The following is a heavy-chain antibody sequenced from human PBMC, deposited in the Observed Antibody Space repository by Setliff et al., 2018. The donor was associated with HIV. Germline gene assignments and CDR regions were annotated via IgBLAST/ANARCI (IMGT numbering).Heavy chain of an antibody. J-gene: IGHJ4*02. CDR3: ARLGPGPMFRTNFDY. CDR1: GYSFTNYW. CDR2: INPGGSET. V-gene: IGHV5-51*01. Sequence: PGESLKISCKGSGYSFTNYWIGWVRQMPGKGLEWMGIINPGGSETRYNPPFQGQVTISADKSITTAYLQRSGLKASDTAIYYCARLGPGPMFRTNFDYWGQGTQVTVSS. D-gene: IGHD3-10*01.